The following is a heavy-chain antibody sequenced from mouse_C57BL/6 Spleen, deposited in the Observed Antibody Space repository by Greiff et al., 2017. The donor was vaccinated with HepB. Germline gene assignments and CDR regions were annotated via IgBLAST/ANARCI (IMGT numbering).Heavy chain of an antibody. J-gene: IGHJ2*01. Sequence: VKVVESGPELVKPGASVKISCKASGYAFSSSWMNWVKQRPGKGLEWIGRIYPGDGDTNYNGKFKGKATLTADKSSSTAYMQLSSLTSEDSAVYFCAREGYGNLHFDYWGQGTTLTVSS. CDR3: AREGYGNLHFDY. CDR1: GYAFSSSW. V-gene: IGHV1-82*01. CDR2: IYPGDGDT. D-gene: IGHD2-10*02.